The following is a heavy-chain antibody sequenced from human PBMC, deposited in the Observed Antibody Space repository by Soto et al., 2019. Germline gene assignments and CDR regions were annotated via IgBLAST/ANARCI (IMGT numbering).Heavy chain of an antibody. J-gene: IGHJ3*02. Sequence: LSLTCAVSGGSLSSSNWWSWVRQPPGKGLEWIGEIYHSGSTNYNPSLKSRVTISVDKSKNQFSLKLSSVTAADTAVYYCASIVVVTANGAPHAFDIWGQGTMVTVSS. V-gene: IGHV4-4*02. CDR1: GGSLSSSNW. CDR3: ASIVVVTANGAPHAFDI. CDR2: IYHSGST. D-gene: IGHD2-21*02.